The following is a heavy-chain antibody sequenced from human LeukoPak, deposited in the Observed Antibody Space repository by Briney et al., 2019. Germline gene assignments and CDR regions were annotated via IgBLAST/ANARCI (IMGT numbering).Heavy chain of an antibody. V-gene: IGHV3-9*01. J-gene: IGHJ4*02. Sequence: GRSLRLSCAASGFTFDDYAMFWVRQAPGKGLEWVSGISWNSQIIDYADSVKGRFTISRDNAKNSLHLQMNSLRAEDTALYYCARRAFSGYDYYFDYWGQGTLVTVSS. CDR3: ARRAFSGYDYYFDY. CDR2: ISWNSQII. CDR1: GFTFDDYA. D-gene: IGHD5-12*01.